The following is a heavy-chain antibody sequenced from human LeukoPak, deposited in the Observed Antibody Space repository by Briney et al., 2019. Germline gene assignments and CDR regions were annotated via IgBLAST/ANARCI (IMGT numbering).Heavy chain of an antibody. D-gene: IGHD4-17*01. Sequence: KPGGSLRLSCAASGFTFISYTMNWVRQAPGKGLEWVSSISGSSSNIYYADSVKGRFTISRDNAKNSLNLQMDSLRAEDTGIYYCARDRYGDPSFDFWGQGTLVTVSS. CDR2: ISGSSSNI. J-gene: IGHJ4*02. CDR3: ARDRYGDPSFDF. CDR1: GFTFISYT. V-gene: IGHV3-21*06.